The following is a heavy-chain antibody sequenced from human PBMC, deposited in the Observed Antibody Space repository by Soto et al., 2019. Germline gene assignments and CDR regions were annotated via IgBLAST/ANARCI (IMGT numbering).Heavy chain of an antibody. CDR1: GGTFSSYA. J-gene: IGHJ3*02. CDR3: ARVEVGSYYYDSSAERAFDI. D-gene: IGHD3-22*01. CDR2: IIPIFGTA. V-gene: IGHV1-69*01. Sequence: QVQLVQSGAEVKKPGSSVKVSCKASGGTFSSYAISWVRQAPGQGLEWMGGIIPIFGTANYAQKFQGRVTITADESTSTAYMELSSLRSEDTAVYYCARVEVGSYYYDSSAERAFDIWGQGTMVTVSS.